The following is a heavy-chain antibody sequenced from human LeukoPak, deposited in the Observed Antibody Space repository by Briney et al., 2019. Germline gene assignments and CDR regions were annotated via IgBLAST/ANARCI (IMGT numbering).Heavy chain of an antibody. V-gene: IGHV3-21*01. CDR1: GFTFSSYS. CDR2: ISSSSSYI. Sequence: GGSLRLSCAASGFTFSSYSMNWVRQAPGKGLEWVSSISSSSSYIYYADSVKGRFTISRDNAKNSLYLQMNGLRAEDTAVYYCARLASGSYYSDYWGQGTLVTVSS. D-gene: IGHD3-10*01. J-gene: IGHJ4*02. CDR3: ARLASGSYYSDY.